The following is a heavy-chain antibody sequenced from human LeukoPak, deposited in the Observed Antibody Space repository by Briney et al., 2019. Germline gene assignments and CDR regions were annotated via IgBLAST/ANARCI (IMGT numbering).Heavy chain of an antibody. D-gene: IGHD3-3*01. CDR3: ARCYDLWSGYYRWLDP. CDR1: GFTVSSNY. J-gene: IGHJ5*02. V-gene: IGHV3-53*01. Sequence: GGSLRLSCAASGFTVSSNYMSWVRQAPGKGLEWVSVIYSGGSTYYADSVKGRFTISRDNSKNTLYLQMNSLRAEDTAVYYCARCYDLWSGYYRWLDPWGQGTLVTVSS. CDR2: IYSGGST.